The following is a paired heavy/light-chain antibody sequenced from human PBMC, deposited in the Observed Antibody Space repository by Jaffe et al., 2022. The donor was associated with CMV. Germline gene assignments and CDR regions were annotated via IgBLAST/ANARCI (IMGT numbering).Heavy chain of an antibody. CDR1: GYTFTGYY. CDR3: ARGFGFRHYDYVWGSYRYDFDY. V-gene: IGHV1-2*02. Sequence: QVQLVQSGAEVKKPGASVKVSCKASGYTFTGYYMHWVRQAPGQGLEWMGWINPNSGGTNYAQKFQGRVTMTRDTSISTAYMELSRLRSDDTAVYYCARGFGFRHYDYVWGSYRYDFDYWGQGTLVTVSS. J-gene: IGHJ4*02. D-gene: IGHD3-16*02. CDR2: INPNSGGT.
Light chain of an antibody. J-gene: IGKJ2*01. CDR2: DAS. CDR1: QDISNY. Sequence: DIQMTQSPSSLSASVGDRVTITCQASQDISNYLNWYQQKPGKAPKLLIYDASNLETGVPSRFSGSGSGTDFTFTISSLQPEDIATYYCQQYDNLPLYTFGQGTKLEIK. CDR3: QQYDNLPLYT. V-gene: IGKV1-33*01.